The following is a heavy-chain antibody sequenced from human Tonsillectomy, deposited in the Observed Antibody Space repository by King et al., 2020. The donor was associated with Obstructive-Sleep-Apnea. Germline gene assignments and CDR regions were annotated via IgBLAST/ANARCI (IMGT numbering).Heavy chain of an antibody. CDR3: VVVATGHIDY. V-gene: IGHV1-69*04. J-gene: IGHJ4*02. CDR1: GGTFSSYA. CDR2: IIPILGIA. D-gene: IGHD5-12*01. Sequence: QLVQSGAEVKKPGSSVKVSCKASGGTFSSYAISWVRQAPGQGLEWMGRIIPILGIANYAQKFQGRVTITADKSTRTAYMGVSNLRAEDTAVYYCVVVATGHIDYWGQGTLVTVSS.